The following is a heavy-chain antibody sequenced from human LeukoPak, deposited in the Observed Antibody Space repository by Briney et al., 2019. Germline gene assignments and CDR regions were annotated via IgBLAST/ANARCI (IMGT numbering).Heavy chain of an antibody. CDR3: ARAPPRGDWFDP. Sequence: SQTLSLTCTVSGGSISSGGYYWSWIRQHPGKGLEWIGYIYYSGSTNYNPSLKSRVTISVDTSKNQFSLKLSSVTAADTAVYYCARAPPRGDWFDPWGQGTLVTVSS. V-gene: IGHV4-61*08. J-gene: IGHJ5*02. CDR2: IYYSGST. CDR1: GGSISSGGYY.